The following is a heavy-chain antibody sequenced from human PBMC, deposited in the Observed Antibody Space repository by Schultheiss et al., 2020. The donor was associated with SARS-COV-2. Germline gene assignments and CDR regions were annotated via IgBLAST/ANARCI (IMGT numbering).Heavy chain of an antibody. Sequence: SETLSLTCTVSGGSITSDIYYWAWIRQSPVKGLEWIASISSTGSTYYNPSLKSRVTIAVDTSKNQFFLRLSSVTAADTAVYYCARRTISGWYFDLWGRGTLVTVSS. V-gene: IGHV4-39*01. J-gene: IGHJ2*01. CDR2: ISSTGST. D-gene: IGHD3-3*01. CDR3: ARRTISGWYFDL. CDR1: GGSITSDIYY.